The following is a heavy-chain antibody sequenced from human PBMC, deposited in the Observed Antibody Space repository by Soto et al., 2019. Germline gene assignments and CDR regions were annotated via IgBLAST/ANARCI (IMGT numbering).Heavy chain of an antibody. D-gene: IGHD2-2*01. J-gene: IGHJ5*02. CDR3: AKRNYQLPAWFDP. Sequence: EVQLLESGGGLVQPGGSLRLSCAASGFTFSSYDMSWVRQAPGKGLEWVSAISGSGGSTYYADAVKGRFTISSDNTKNTRSLQMNSLTADDTAVYYCAKRNYQLPAWFDPWGQGTLVTVSS. V-gene: IGHV3-23*01. CDR2: ISGSGGST. CDR1: GFTFSSYD.